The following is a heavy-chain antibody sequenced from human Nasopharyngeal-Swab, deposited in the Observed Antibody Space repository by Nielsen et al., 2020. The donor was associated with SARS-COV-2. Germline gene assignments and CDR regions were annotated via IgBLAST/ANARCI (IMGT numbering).Heavy chain of an antibody. Sequence: GGSLRLSCKASGYTFTSYGISWVRQAPGQGLEWMGWISAYNGNTNYAQKLQGRVTMTTDTSTSTAYMELRSLRSDDTAVYYCAREIGELHYYYYGMDVWGQGTTVTVSS. CDR3: AREIGELHYYYYGMDV. D-gene: IGHD1-26*01. CDR1: GYTFTSYG. V-gene: IGHV1-18*01. CDR2: ISAYNGNT. J-gene: IGHJ6*02.